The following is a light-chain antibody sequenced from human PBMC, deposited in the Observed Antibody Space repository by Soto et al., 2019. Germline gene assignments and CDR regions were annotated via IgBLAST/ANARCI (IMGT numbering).Light chain of an antibody. Sequence: EVVLTQSPGTLSLSPGERATLSCRASQSVRNNYLAWYQQKPGQSPKLLIFGSSDRATGIPDRFSSSGSGTDFTLTISSLEPEDFAVYYCQQYGSSPPYTFGQGTNLEIK. CDR3: QQYGSSPPYT. V-gene: IGKV3-20*01. J-gene: IGKJ2*01. CDR1: QSVRNNY. CDR2: GSS.